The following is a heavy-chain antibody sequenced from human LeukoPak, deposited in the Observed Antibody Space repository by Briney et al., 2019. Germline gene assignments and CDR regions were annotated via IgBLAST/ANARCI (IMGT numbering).Heavy chain of an antibody. CDR1: GGSISSGSYY. CDR3: ARGLGLRWFDP. D-gene: IGHD3-16*01. Sequence: SETLSLTCTVSGGSISSGSYYWSWIRQPAGKGLEWIGRIYTSGSTNYNPSLRSRVTISVDTSKNQNQFSLKLSSVTAADTAVYYCARGLGLRWFDPWGQGTLVTVSS. V-gene: IGHV4-61*02. CDR2: IYTSGST. J-gene: IGHJ5*02.